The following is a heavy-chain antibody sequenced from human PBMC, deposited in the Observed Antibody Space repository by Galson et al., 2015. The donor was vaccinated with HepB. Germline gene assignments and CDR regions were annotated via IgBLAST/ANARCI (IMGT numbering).Heavy chain of an antibody. V-gene: IGHV1-18*01. CDR1: GYTFTSYG. CDR2: ISAYNGNT. D-gene: IGHD3-22*01. CDR3: ARVWTPNYYDSSGQSDY. Sequence: SVKVSCKASGYTFTSYGISWVRQAPGQGLEWMGWISAYNGNTNYAQKLQGRVTMTTDTPTSTAYMELRSLRSDDTAVYYCARVWTPNYYDSSGQSDYWGQGTLVTVSS. J-gene: IGHJ4*02.